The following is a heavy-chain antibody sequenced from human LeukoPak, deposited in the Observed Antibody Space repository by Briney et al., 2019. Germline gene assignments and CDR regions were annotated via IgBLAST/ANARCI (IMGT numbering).Heavy chain of an antibody. V-gene: IGHV3-23*01. CDR3: AKDSVMDNWNWDAFDI. D-gene: IGHD1-7*01. Sequence: GGSLRLSCDGSGFTASGFGFSSFAMYWIRQAPGKGLEWVSAISGSGGSTYYADSVKGRFTISRDNSKNTLYLQMNSLRAEDTAVYYCAKDSVMDNWNWDAFDIWGQGTMVTVSS. CDR2: ISGSGGST. CDR1: GFGFSSFA. J-gene: IGHJ3*02.